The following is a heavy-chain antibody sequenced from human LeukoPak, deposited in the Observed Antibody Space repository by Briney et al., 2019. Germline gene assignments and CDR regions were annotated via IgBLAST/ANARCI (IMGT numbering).Heavy chain of an antibody. CDR1: VFTFSIYG. V-gene: IGHV3-23*01. CDR2: ISGSGGST. CDR3: AKAQIVATRYYFDY. Sequence: PGGSLRLSCAASVFTFSIYGMHWVRQSPGKGLEWVSAISGSGGSTYYADSVKGRFTISSDNSKNTLYLQMNSLRAEDTAVYYCAKAQIVATRYYFDYWGQGTLVTVSS. J-gene: IGHJ4*02. D-gene: IGHD5-12*01.